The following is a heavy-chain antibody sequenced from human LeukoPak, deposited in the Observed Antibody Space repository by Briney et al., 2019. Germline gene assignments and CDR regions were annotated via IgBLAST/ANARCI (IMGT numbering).Heavy chain of an antibody. J-gene: IGHJ4*02. D-gene: IGHD1-14*01. Sequence: PSETLSLTCTVSGGSISGYYWSWLRQPPGKGLEWVGYIFYSGSTNYNPSLKSRVTISVDTSKNQFSLKLSSVTAADTAVYYCARVNRELGGNPNQPLKPTRFDYWGQGTLVTVSS. CDR2: IFYSGST. CDR3: ARVNRELGGNPNQPLKPTRFDY. V-gene: IGHV4-59*01. CDR1: GGSISGYY.